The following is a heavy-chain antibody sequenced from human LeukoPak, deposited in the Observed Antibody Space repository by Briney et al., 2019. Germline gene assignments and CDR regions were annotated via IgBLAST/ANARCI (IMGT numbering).Heavy chain of an antibody. CDR2: INPNSGGT. Sequence: GASVKASCKASGYTFTGYYMHWVRQAPGQGLEWMGWINPNSGGTNYAQKFQGRVTMTRDTSISTAYMELSRLRSDDTAVYYCARVGRYYGSGSHLDYWGQGTLVTVSS. J-gene: IGHJ4*02. D-gene: IGHD3-10*01. V-gene: IGHV1-2*02. CDR3: ARVGRYYGSGSHLDY. CDR1: GYTFTGYY.